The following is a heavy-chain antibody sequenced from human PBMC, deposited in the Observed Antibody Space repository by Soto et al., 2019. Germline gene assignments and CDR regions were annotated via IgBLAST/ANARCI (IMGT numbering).Heavy chain of an antibody. CDR1: GFTFSSYW. Sequence: EVQLVESGGGLVQPGGSLRLSCAASGFTFSSYWMSWVRQAPGKGLEWVANIKQDGSEKYYVDSVNGRFTISRDNAKNSMYLQMNSLRAEDTAVYYCAFPRYMITFGGVFDYWGQGTLVTVSS. D-gene: IGHD3-16*01. CDR2: IKQDGSEK. J-gene: IGHJ4*02. CDR3: AFPRYMITFGGVFDY. V-gene: IGHV3-7*01.